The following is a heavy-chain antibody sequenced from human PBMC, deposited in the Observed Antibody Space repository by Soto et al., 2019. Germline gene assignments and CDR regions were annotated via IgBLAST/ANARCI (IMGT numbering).Heavy chain of an antibody. CDR3: ASGHDAYKVRY. J-gene: IGHJ4*02. Sequence: QVQLQESGPGLVKPSQTLSLTCTVSCGSISSGGTGSYWTWIRQLPGKGMEWIGYIYYTGNTYYNPSLKSLPTISIDTSEKQFSLKLTSVTAADTDVYFCASGHDAYKVRYWGQGTLVTVSS. CDR2: IYYTGNT. CDR1: CGSISSGGTGSY. V-gene: IGHV4-31*01. D-gene: IGHD1-1*01.